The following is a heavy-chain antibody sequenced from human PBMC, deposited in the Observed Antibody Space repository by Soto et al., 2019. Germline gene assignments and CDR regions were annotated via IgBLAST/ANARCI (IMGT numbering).Heavy chain of an antibody. J-gene: IGHJ4*02. Sequence: PSETLSLTCAVSGYSISSSNWWGWIRQPPGKGLEWIGYIYYSGTTYYNPSLKSRVTMSVDTSKNQFSLKLTSVTAVDTAVYYCAKRETKGPIAYGGKETLATVPS. V-gene: IGHV4-28*01. D-gene: IGHD1-26*01. CDR2: IYYSGTT. CDR3: AKRETKGPIAY. CDR1: GYSISSSNW.